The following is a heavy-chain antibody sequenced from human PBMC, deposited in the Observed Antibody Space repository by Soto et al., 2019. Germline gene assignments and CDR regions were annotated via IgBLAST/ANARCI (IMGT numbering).Heavy chain of an antibody. CDR2: IYPGDSDT. D-gene: IGHD2-21*01. V-gene: IGHV5-51*01. J-gene: IGHJ4*02. CDR3: ANLALEIATSTWYFDY. Sequence: GESLKISCKGSGYSFTTYWIGWVRHMPGKCLEWMGIIYPGDSDTRYSPSFQGQVTISADKSISTAYLQWSSLKASDTAMYYCANLALEIATSTWYFDYWGQGTLVTVSS. CDR1: GYSFTTYW.